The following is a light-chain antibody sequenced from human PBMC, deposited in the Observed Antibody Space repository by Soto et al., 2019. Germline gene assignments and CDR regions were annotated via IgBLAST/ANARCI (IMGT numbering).Light chain of an antibody. CDR2: EVS. J-gene: IGLJ3*02. Sequence: QSALTQPASVSGSPGQSITISCTGTSSDVGGYNYVSLYQQHPGKAPKLMIYEVSNRPSGVSNRFSGSKSGNTASLTISGLQAEDEADYYCSSYTSSSTHWVFGGGTKVTVL. V-gene: IGLV2-14*01. CDR3: SSYTSSSTHWV. CDR1: SSDVGGYNY.